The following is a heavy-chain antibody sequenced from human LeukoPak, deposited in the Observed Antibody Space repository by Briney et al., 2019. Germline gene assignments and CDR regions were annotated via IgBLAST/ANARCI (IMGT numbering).Heavy chain of an antibody. CDR3: ARVPANYYDSSGYNNMDV. D-gene: IGHD3-22*01. Sequence: ASVKVSCKXSGGTFSSYAISWVQQAPGQGLEWMGGIIPIFGTANYAQKFQGRVTITTDESTSTAYMELSSLRSEDTAVYYCARVPANYYDSSGYNNMDVWGKGTTVTVSS. V-gene: IGHV1-69*05. J-gene: IGHJ6*03. CDR2: IIPIFGTA. CDR1: GGTFSSYA.